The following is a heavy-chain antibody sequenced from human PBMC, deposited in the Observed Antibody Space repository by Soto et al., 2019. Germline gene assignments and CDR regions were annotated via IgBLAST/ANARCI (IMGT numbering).Heavy chain of an antibody. J-gene: IGHJ6*03. Sequence: EVQLVESGGGLVQPGGSLRLSCAASGISFSTYAMNWVRQAPGKGLEWVSYISSGSSTIYYAESVKGRFTISRDNAKKPLFLQINSLTAEDTAVYYCAVDYYDMDVWGKGTTVTVSS. V-gene: IGHV3-48*01. CDR1: GISFSTYA. CDR2: ISSGSSTI. CDR3: AVDYYDMDV.